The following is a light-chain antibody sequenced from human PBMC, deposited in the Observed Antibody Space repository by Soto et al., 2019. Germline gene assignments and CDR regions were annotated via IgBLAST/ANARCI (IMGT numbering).Light chain of an antibody. Sequence: DIQMTKSPSSLSASVGDRVTTTCRASQGIRNDLGWYQQKPGKAPKRLIYAASSLQSGVPSRFSGSGSGTEFTLTISSLQPDDFATYYCQQYNSYSPWTFGQGTKVDIK. V-gene: IGKV1-17*01. J-gene: IGKJ1*01. CDR1: QGIRND. CDR3: QQYNSYSPWT. CDR2: AAS.